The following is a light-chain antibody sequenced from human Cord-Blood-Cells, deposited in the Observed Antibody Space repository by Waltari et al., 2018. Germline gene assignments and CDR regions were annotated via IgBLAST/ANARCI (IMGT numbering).Light chain of an antibody. V-gene: IGKV1-8*01. CDR3: QQYYSYPLT. CDR2: AAS. CDR1: QGISSY. Sequence: AIRMTRSPSQFLAPTGDGVTITGRASQGISSYLAWYQQKPGKAPKLLIYAASTLQSGVPSRFSGSGSGTDFTLTISCLQSEDFATYYCQQYYSYPLTFGGGTKVEIK. J-gene: IGKJ4*01.